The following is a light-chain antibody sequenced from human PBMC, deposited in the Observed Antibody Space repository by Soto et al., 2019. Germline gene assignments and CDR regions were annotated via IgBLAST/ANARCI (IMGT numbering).Light chain of an antibody. CDR3: RSYAGSHNWV. J-gene: IGLJ3*02. V-gene: IGLV2-8*01. CDR2: EVS. Sequence: QSALTQSPSASGSPGQSVTISCTGTSSGVGNYKYVSWYQQHPGKAPKLMIYEVSKRASGVHDRFSGSKADNTASLTDSGLQADDEADYCCRSYAGSHNWVFGGGTKRTVL. CDR1: SSGVGNYKY.